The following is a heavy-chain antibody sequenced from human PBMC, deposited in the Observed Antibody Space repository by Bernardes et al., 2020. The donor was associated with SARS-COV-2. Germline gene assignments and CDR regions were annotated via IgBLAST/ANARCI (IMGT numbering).Heavy chain of an antibody. CDR2: IYYSGST. D-gene: IGHD5-12*01. V-gene: IGHV4-39*01. CDR3: ARVVGRRRRDGYNSPDY. Sequence: SETLSLTCTVSGGSISSSSYYWGWIRQPPGKGLEWIGSIYYSGSTYYNPSLKSRVTISVDTSKNQFSLKLSSVTAADTAVYYCARVVGRRRRDGYNSPDYWGQGTLVTVSS. J-gene: IGHJ4*02. CDR1: GGSISSSSYY.